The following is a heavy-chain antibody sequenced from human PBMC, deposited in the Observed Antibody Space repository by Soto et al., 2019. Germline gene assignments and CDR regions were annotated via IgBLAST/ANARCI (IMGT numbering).Heavy chain of an antibody. CDR1: GYTFTSYG. V-gene: IGHV1-18*01. J-gene: IGHJ5*02. D-gene: IGHD2-2*01. Sequence: ASVKVSCKASGYTFTSYGISWARQAPGQGLEWMGWISAYNGNTNYAQKLQGRVTMTTDTSTSTAYMELRSLRSDDTAVYYCARDQVRAIVVVPAAAPGWFDPWGQGTLVTVSS. CDR2: ISAYNGNT. CDR3: ARDQVRAIVVVPAAAPGWFDP.